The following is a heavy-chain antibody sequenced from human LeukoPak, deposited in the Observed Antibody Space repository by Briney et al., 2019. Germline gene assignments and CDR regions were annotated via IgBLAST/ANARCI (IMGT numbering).Heavy chain of an antibody. CDR1: GFTFSSYS. CDR3: ARDVVVVAVNWFDP. D-gene: IGHD2-15*01. J-gene: IGHJ5*02. V-gene: IGHV3-48*04. Sequence: GESLRLSCAASGFTFSSYSMNWVRQAPGKGLEWVSYISSSSSTIYYADSVKGRFTISRDNAKNSLYLQMNSLRAEDTAVYYCARDVVVVAVNWFDPWGQGTLVTVSS. CDR2: ISSSSSTI.